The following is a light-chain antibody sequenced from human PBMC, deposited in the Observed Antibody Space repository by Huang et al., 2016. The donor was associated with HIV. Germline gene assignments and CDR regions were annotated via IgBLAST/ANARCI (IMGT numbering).Light chain of an antibody. V-gene: IGKV1-39*01. CDR1: QSITTY. CDR3: QQSYNSPG. CDR2: AAS. J-gene: IGKJ1*01. Sequence: DLQMTQSPSSLSASVGDRVTITCRESQSITTYLNWYQQKPGIAPKLLIYAASNLVTGVSSRFNGRGYGTDFTLTIDNLQPEDSATYYCQQSYNSPGFGQGTRVEI.